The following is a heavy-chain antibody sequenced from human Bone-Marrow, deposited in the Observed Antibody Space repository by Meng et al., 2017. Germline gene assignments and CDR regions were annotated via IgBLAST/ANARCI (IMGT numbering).Heavy chain of an antibody. CDR1: GYTFTSYG. J-gene: IGHJ3*02. D-gene: IGHD3-3*01. CDR3: ARVPQPNYDFWSGYSNDAFDI. V-gene: IGHV1-18*01. Sequence: ASVKVSCKASGYTFTSYGISWVRQAPGQGLEWMGWISAYNGNTNYAQKLQGRVTMTTDTSTSTAYMELRSLRSDDTAVYYCARVPQPNYDFWSGYSNDAFDIWGQGTMVTVSS. CDR2: ISAYNGNT.